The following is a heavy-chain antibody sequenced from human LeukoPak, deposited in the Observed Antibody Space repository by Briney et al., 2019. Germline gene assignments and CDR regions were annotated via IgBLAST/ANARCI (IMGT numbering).Heavy chain of an antibody. J-gene: IGHJ4*02. Sequence: SETLSLTCTVSGGSISSGDYYWGWLRQPPGKGREGLGYIYYSGSTYYNPSLKSRVTISVDTSKNQFSLKLSSVTAADTAVYYCARDRSSTTGGLFDYGGQGTLVTVS. CDR3: ARDRSSTTGGLFDY. CDR1: GGSISSGDYY. V-gene: IGHV4-30-4*08. CDR2: IYYSGST. D-gene: IGHD2-2*01.